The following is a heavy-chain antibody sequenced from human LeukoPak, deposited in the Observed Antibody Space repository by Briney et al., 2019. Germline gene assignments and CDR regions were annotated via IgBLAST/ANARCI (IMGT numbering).Heavy chain of an antibody. CDR1: GGSISGHY. Sequence: SETLSLTCTVSGGSISGHYWSWIRQPPEKGLEWIGYIYYTGGTNYNPSLKSRVTISVDTSKNQFSLRLSSVTAADTAVYYCAGRSGHFDYWGQGTLVTVSS. D-gene: IGHD1-14*01. V-gene: IGHV4-59*08. CDR3: AGRSGHFDY. CDR2: IYYTGGT. J-gene: IGHJ4*02.